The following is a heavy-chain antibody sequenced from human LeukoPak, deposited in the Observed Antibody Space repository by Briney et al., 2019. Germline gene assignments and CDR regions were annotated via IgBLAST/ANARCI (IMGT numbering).Heavy chain of an antibody. CDR3: AREGGGYYYDSSVFAFDI. J-gene: IGHJ3*02. CDR1: GGSISSGGYY. D-gene: IGHD3-22*01. V-gene: IGHV4-31*03. CDR2: IYYSGST. Sequence: SETLSLTCTVSGGSISSGGYYWSWIRQHPGKGLEWIGYIYYSGSTYYNPSLKSRVTISVDTSKNQFSLKLSSVTAADTAVYYCAREGGGYYYDSSVFAFDIWGQGTMVTVSS.